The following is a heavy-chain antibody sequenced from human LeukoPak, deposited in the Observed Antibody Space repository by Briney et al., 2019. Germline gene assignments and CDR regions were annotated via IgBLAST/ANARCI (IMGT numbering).Heavy chain of an antibody. J-gene: IGHJ4*02. CDR1: RFTFSNYG. Sequence: PGGSLRLSCAASRFTFSNYGVNWVRQAPGKGLEWVSAISGSGGSTYYADSVKGRFTISRDNSKNTLYLQMNSLRAEDTAVYYCGRYCSSTSCYAVGAIDYWGQGTLVTVSS. CDR2: ISGSGGST. CDR3: GRYCSSTSCYAVGAIDY. D-gene: IGHD2-2*01. V-gene: IGHV3-23*01.